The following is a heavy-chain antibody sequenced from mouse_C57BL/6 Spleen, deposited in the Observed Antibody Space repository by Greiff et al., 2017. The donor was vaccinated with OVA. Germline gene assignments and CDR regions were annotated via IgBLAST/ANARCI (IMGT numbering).Heavy chain of an antibody. CDR3: ARGSFYWYFDV. J-gene: IGHJ1*03. CDR2: IDPHSGGT. Sequence: VQLQQPGAELVKPGASVKLSCKASGYTFTSYWMHWVKPRPGRGLEWIGRIDPHSGGTKYNEKFKSKATLTVDKPSSTASMQLSSLSSEDYAGYCGARGSFYWYFDVWGTGTTVTVSS. V-gene: IGHV1-72*01. CDR1: GYTFTSYW.